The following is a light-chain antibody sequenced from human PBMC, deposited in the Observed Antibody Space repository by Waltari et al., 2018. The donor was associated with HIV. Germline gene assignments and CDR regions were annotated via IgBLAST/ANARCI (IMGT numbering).Light chain of an antibody. CDR1: SSDVGSYNS. CDR2: EVS. Sequence: QSALTQPASVSGSPGQSITISCTGTSSDVGSYNSVSWYQQHPAKAPKLMIYEVSNRPSGFSDRFSASKSGNTASLTISGLQAEDEADYYCSSYTSSSTLGVFGTGTKVTVL. CDR3: SSYTSSSTLGV. J-gene: IGLJ1*01. V-gene: IGLV2-14*01.